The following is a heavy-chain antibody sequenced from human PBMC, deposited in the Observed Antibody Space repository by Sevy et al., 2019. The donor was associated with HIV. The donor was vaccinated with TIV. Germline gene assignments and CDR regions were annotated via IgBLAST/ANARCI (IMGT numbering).Heavy chain of an antibody. CDR2: INHSGST. V-gene: IGHV4-34*01. J-gene: IGHJ6*02. CDR3: AREYYDFWSGCLTAYYGMDV. D-gene: IGHD3-3*01. Sequence: SETLSLTCAVYGGSFSGYYWSWIRQPPGKGLEWIGEINHSGSTNYNPSLKCRVTISVDTSKNQFSLKLSSVTAADTAVYYCAREYYDFWSGCLTAYYGMDVWGQGTTVAVSS. CDR1: GGSFSGYY.